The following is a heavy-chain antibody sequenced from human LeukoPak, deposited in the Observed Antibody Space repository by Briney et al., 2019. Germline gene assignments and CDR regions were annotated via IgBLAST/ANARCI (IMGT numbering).Heavy chain of an antibody. D-gene: IGHD2-21*01. CDR2: MNPNSGNT. J-gene: IGHJ3*02. CDR3: ASPIVVVVATTGVDAYDI. V-gene: IGHV1-8*01. CDR1: GYTFTSYD. Sequence: ASVKVSCKASGYTFTSYDINWVRQATGQGLEWMGWMNPNSGNTGFAQKFRGRVTMTTNTSISTAYMELSSLRSEDAAVYYCASPIVVVVATTGVDAYDIWGQGTMVTVSS.